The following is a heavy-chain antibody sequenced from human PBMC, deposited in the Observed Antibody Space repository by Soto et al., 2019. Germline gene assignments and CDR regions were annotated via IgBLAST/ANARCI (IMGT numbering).Heavy chain of an antibody. Sequence: PGGSLRLSCAASGFTFSSYAMSGVRQAPGKGLEWVSVISGSGGSTYFADSVKGRFTISRDNSKNTLYLQMNSLRAEDTVVYYCATEPSIVVVPAALDAFDIWGQGTMVTVSS. CDR1: GFTFSSYA. V-gene: IGHV3-23*01. CDR2: ISGSGGST. CDR3: ATEPSIVVVPAALDAFDI. J-gene: IGHJ3*02. D-gene: IGHD2-2*01.